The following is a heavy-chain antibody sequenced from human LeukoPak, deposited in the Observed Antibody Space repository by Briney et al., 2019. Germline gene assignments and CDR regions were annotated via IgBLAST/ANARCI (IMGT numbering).Heavy chain of an antibody. Sequence: SETLSLTCAVYGGSFSGYYWSWILQPPGKGLEWIGEINHSGSTNYNPSLKSRVTISVDTSKNQFSLKLSSVTAADTAVYYCARGRGKATNFDYWGQGTLVTVSS. J-gene: IGHJ4*02. CDR2: INHSGST. V-gene: IGHV4-34*01. CDR3: ARGRGKATNFDY. D-gene: IGHD1/OR15-1a*01. CDR1: GGSFSGYY.